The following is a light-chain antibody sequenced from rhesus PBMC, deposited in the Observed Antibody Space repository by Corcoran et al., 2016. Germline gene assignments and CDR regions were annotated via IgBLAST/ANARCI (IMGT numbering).Light chain of an antibody. CDR3: QHSDPRPYS. CDR2: DAS. Sequence: DIQVTQSPSSLSASVGDTVTNVCDVSQAISSWLAWYQLKPGKAPKTLGYDASGLQSGGPSRFSGTGSGTDYTLSSLCLQPAGFATSYCQHSDPRPYSFGQWPKVEIK. V-gene: IGKV1-19*01. J-gene: IGKJ2*01. CDR1: QAISSW.